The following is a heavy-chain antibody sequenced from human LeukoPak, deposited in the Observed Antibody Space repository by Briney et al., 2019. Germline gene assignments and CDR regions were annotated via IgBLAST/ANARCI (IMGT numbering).Heavy chain of an antibody. Sequence: PSETLSHTCAVYGGSFSGYYWSWIRQPPGKGLEWIGEINHSGSTNYNPSLKSRVTISVDTSKNQFSLKLSSVTAADTAVYYCARGPPRNIAAAGYNWFDPWGQGTLVTVSS. CDR1: GGSFSGYY. J-gene: IGHJ5*02. CDR2: INHSGST. D-gene: IGHD6-13*01. CDR3: ARGPPRNIAAAGYNWFDP. V-gene: IGHV4-34*01.